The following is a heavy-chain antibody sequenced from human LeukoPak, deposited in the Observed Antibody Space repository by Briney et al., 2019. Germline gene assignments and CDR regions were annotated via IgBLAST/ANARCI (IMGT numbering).Heavy chain of an antibody. CDR1: GGSISSYY. CDR2: IYYSGST. D-gene: IGHD2-2*02. Sequence: SETLSLTCTVSGGSISSYYWSWIRQPPGKGLEWIGYIYYSGSTNYNPSLKSRVTISVDTSKNQFSLKLSSVTAADTAVYYCARGLGLYDYYYYMDVWGKGTTVTVSS. V-gene: IGHV4-59*01. CDR3: ARGLGLYDYYYYMDV. J-gene: IGHJ6*03.